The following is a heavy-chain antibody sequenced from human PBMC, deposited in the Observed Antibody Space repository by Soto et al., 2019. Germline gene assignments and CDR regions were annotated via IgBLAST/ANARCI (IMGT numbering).Heavy chain of an antibody. CDR1: GFSLSTSGAA. Sequence: QINLIESGPTLVKPTQTLTLTCTFSGFSLSTSGAAVGWVRQPPGRALEWLALIYWDGDKRYNASLGNRLTITTDTSMIHVVLTLTNVDPADTATYYCAHRATMTIFGLIIDNGIWFDPWGQGTRVIVSS. V-gene: IGHV2-5*02. CDR2: IYWDGDK. J-gene: IGHJ5*02. D-gene: IGHD3-3*01. CDR3: AHRATMTIFGLIIDNGIWFDP.